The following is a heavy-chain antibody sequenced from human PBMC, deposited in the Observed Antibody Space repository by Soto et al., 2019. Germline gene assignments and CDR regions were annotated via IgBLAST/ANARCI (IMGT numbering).Heavy chain of an antibody. CDR3: ARDIDGYKTNPGYYYGMDV. V-gene: IGHV1-69*13. CDR1: GGTFSSYA. Sequence: SVKVSCKASGGTFSSYAISWVRQAPGQGLEWMGGIIPIFGTANYAQKFQGRVTITADESTSTAYMELSSLRSEDTAVYYCARDIDGYKTNPGYYYGMDVWGQGTTVTV. D-gene: IGHD5-12*01. J-gene: IGHJ6*02. CDR2: IIPIFGTA.